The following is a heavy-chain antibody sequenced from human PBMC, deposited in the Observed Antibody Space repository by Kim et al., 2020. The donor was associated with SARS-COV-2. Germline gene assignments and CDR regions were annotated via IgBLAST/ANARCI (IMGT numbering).Heavy chain of an antibody. CDR3: ARRGVGAAGTGIDY. D-gene: IGHD6-13*01. J-gene: IGHJ4*02. Sequence: PALKRRVTISVDTSKNQFSLKLSSVTAADTAVYYCARRGVGAAGTGIDYWGQGTLVTVSS. V-gene: IGHV4-39*01.